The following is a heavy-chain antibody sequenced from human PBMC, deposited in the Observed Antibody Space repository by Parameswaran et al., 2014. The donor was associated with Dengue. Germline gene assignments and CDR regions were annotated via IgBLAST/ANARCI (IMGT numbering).Heavy chain of an antibody. J-gene: IGHJ5*02. CDR2: IYDNGIT. CDR3: ARQYDWFDP. Sequence: WIRQPPGKGPEWLGSIYDNGITYYNLSLKSRVTISVDTSKNQFSLKLSSVTAADTSVYYCARQYDWFDPWGQGTLVTVSS. V-gene: IGHV4-39*01. D-gene: IGHD2-8*01.